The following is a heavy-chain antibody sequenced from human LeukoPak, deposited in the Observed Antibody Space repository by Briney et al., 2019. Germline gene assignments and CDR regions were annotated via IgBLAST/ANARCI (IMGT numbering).Heavy chain of an antibody. D-gene: IGHD3-3*01. CDR3: ARAVTIFGVVDY. V-gene: IGHV4-4*07. CDR2: IYSTGTT. Sequence: SETLSLTCTVSGASISNYYWSWIRQPAGKGLEWIGRIYSTGTTNYNPSLKSRVTMSVDTSKNQFSLKLSSVTAADTAVYYCARAVTIFGVVDYWGQGTLVTVSS. J-gene: IGHJ4*02. CDR1: GASISNYY.